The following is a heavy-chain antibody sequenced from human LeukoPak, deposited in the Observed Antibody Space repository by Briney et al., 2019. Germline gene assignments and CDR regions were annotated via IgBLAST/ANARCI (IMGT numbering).Heavy chain of an antibody. J-gene: IGHJ6*02. CDR1: GFTFSSYG. D-gene: IGHD6-13*01. CDR2: ISYDGSNK. Sequence: GGSLRLSCAASGFTFSSYGMHWVRQAPGKGLEWVAVISYDGSNKYYADSVKGRFTISRDNSKNTLYLQMNSLRAEDTAVYYCAKDRKDSSSARARYYYYGMDVWGQGTTVTVSS. CDR3: AKDRKDSSSARARYYYYGMDV. V-gene: IGHV3-30*18.